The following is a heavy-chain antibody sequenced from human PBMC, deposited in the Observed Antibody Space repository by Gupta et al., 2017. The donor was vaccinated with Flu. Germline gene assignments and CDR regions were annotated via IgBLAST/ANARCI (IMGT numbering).Heavy chain of an antibody. J-gene: IGHJ6*02. CDR3: ARDRGSYLNYFYYYGMDV. V-gene: IGHV4-59*01. CDR2: IYYSGGT. D-gene: IGHD1-26*01. Sequence: IRQPPGKGLEWIWYIYYSGGTYYNPSLKSRVTMSIDTSKNQFSLKLSSVTAADTAVYYCARDRGSYLNYFYYYGMDVWGQGTTVTVSS.